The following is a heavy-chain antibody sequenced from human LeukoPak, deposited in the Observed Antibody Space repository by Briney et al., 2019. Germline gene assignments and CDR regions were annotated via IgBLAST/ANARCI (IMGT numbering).Heavy chain of an antibody. CDR2: MNPNSGNT. V-gene: IGHV1-8*01. CDR3: ARGGARSFAP. D-gene: IGHD1-26*01. CDR1: GYTFTAYE. Sequence: ASVKVSCRTSGYTFTAYEIHWVRQATGQGLEWMGWMNPNSGNTGYEQKFQGRVTMTRDTSMTTAYVELSSLRFEDTATYYCARGGARSFAPWGQGTLVTVSS. J-gene: IGHJ5*02.